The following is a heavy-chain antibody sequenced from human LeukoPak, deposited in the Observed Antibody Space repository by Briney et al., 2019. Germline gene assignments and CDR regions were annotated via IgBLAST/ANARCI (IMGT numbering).Heavy chain of an antibody. CDR3: ARGLTMVRGDAFDI. CDR2: IYHSGST. D-gene: IGHD3-10*01. Sequence: PSETLSLTCTVSGYSLSSDYYWGWIRQPPGKGLEGIGSIYHSGSTYYNPSLKSRVTISVDTSKNQFSLQLSSVTAADTAVYYCARGLTMVRGDAFDIWGEGKMVTVSS. V-gene: IGHV4-38-2*02. CDR1: GYSLSSDYY. J-gene: IGHJ3*02.